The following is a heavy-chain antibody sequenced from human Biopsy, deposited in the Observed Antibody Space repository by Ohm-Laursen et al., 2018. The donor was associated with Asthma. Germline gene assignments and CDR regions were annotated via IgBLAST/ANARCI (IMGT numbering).Heavy chain of an antibody. CDR3: ARVSALYDFWSGYSLYGY. D-gene: IGHD3-3*01. CDR1: GFTFSSYW. CDR2: INSDGSST. V-gene: IGHV3-74*01. J-gene: IGHJ4*02. Sequence: SLRLSCAASGFTFSSYWMHWVRQAPGKGLMWVSRINSDGSSTTYADSVKGRFTISRDNAENTLYLRTNSLRAEDTAVYYCARVSALYDFWSGYSLYGYWGQGTLVTVSS.